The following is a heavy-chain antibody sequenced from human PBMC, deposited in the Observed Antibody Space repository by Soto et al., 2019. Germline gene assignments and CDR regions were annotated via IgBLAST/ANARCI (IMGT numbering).Heavy chain of an antibody. D-gene: IGHD2-15*01. V-gene: IGHV2-26*01. CDR3: ARIRSSSGGRAFDI. CDR1: GFSLSNARMG. Sequence: QVTLKESGPVLVKPTESRTLTCTVSGFSLSNARMGVSWLRQPPGKALERLAHIVSNDEKSYSTSLKSRLTIAKDTSKSQVVLTMTNMDPVDTATYYCARIRSSSGGRAFDIWGQGTMVTVSS. J-gene: IGHJ3*02. CDR2: IVSNDEK.